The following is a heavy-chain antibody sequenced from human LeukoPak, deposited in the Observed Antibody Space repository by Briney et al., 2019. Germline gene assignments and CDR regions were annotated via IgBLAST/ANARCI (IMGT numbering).Heavy chain of an antibody. CDR1: GFTFSSYA. CDR3: AKDIGITMVRGANQYYFDY. J-gene: IGHJ4*02. D-gene: IGHD3-10*01. Sequence: GSLRLSCAASGFTFSSYAMSWVRQAPGKGLEWVSAISGSGGSTYYADSVKGRFTISRDNSKNTLYLQMNSLRAEDTAVYYCAKDIGITMVRGANQYYFDYWGQGTLVTVSS. CDR2: ISGSGGST. V-gene: IGHV3-23*01.